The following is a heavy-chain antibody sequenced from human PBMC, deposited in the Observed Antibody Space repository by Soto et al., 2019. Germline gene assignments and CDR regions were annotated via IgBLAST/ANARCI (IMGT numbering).Heavy chain of an antibody. CDR3: ATTTLEMATTLPGGYFDY. J-gene: IGHJ4*02. CDR2: ISGSGGST. D-gene: IGHD5-12*01. V-gene: IGHV3-23*01. CDR1: GFTFSSYA. Sequence: GGSLRLSCAASGFTFSSYAMSWVRQAPGKGLEWVSAISGSGGSTYYADSVKGRFTISRDNSKNTLYLQMNSLRAEDTAVYYCATTTLEMATTLPGGYFDYWGQGTLVTVSS.